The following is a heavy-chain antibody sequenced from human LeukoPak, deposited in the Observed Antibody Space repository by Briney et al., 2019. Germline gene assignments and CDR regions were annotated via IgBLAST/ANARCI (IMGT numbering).Heavy chain of an antibody. CDR1: GFTFSSYS. CDR3: AKDSYDILTGPSLDY. J-gene: IGHJ4*02. Sequence: GGSLRLSCAASGFTFSSYSMSWVRQAPGKGLEWVSIISDSGANTYYADSVRGRFTISRDNSKNTLYLQMNSLRAEDTAVYYCAKDSYDILTGPSLDYWGQGTLVTVSS. V-gene: IGHV3-23*01. CDR2: ISDSGANT. D-gene: IGHD3-9*01.